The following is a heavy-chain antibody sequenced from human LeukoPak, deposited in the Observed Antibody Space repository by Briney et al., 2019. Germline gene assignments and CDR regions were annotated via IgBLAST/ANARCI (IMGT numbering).Heavy chain of an antibody. J-gene: IGHJ6*02. V-gene: IGHV4-59*01. CDR2: IYYSEST. CDR3: ARESPYSYGSYYYYGMDV. D-gene: IGHD5-18*01. Sequence: SETLSLTCTVSGGSISSYYWSWVRQPPGKGLGWIGYIYYSESTNYNPSLKSRVTISVDPSKNQFYLKLSSVTAADTAVYYCARESPYSYGSYYYYGMDVWGQGTTVTVSS. CDR1: GGSISSYY.